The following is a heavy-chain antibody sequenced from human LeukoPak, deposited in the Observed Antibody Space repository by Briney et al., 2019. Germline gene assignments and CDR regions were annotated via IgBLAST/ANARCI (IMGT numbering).Heavy chain of an antibody. V-gene: IGHV3-53*01. J-gene: IGHJ4*02. CDR1: GFTVSSNY. CDR2: IYSGGST. D-gene: IGHD6-13*01. CDR3: ARGPGSSKTGGQDY. Sequence: PGGSLRLSCAASGFTVSSNYMSWVRQAPGKGLEWVSVIYSGGSTYYADSVKGRFTISRDNSKNTLYLQMNSLRAEDTAVYYCARGPGSSKTGGQDYWGQGTLVTVSS.